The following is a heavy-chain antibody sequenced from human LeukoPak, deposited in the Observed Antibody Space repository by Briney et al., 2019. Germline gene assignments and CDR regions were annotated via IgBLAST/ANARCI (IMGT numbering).Heavy chain of an antibody. CDR3: ARLKCISTTCPSRYVMDV. Sequence: PPETLSLTCTVSGGSISSYYWSWIRQPPGKGLEWIGYIYYSGSTNYNPSLKSRVTISVDTSKDQFSLNLTSVTAADTAVYYCARLKCISTTCPSRYVMDVWGQGTTVTVSS. J-gene: IGHJ6*02. V-gene: IGHV4-59*01. CDR2: IYYSGST. D-gene: IGHD2-2*01. CDR1: GGSISSYY.